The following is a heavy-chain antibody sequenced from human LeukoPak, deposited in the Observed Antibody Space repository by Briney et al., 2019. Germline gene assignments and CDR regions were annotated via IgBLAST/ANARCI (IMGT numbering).Heavy chain of an antibody. CDR3: ARDRLRSYPDY. CDR2: ISSSSSYI. J-gene: IGHJ4*02. Sequence: GGSLRLSCAASGFTFSSYSMNWVRQAPGKGLEWVSSISSSSSYIYYADSVKGRFTISRDNAKNSLYLQMNSLRAEDTAVYYCARDRLRSYPDYWGQGTLVTVSS. D-gene: IGHD1-26*01. CDR1: GFTFSSYS. V-gene: IGHV3-21*01.